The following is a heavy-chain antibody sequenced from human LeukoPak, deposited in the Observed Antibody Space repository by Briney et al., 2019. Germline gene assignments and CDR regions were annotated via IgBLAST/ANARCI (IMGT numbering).Heavy chain of an antibody. V-gene: IGHV3-23*01. CDR2: ISGSGGST. CDR3: AKDVLLWFGELSPGDY. J-gene: IGHJ4*02. D-gene: IGHD3-10*01. CDR1: GFTFSSYA. Sequence: GGSLRLSCAASGFTFSSYAMSWVRQAPGKGLEWVSAISGSGGSTYYADSVKGRFTTSRDNSKNTLYLQMNSLRAEDTAVYYCAKDVLLWFGELSPGDYWGQGTLVTVSS.